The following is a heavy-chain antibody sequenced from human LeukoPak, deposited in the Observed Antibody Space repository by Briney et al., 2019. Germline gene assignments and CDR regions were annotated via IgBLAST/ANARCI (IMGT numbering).Heavy chain of an antibody. D-gene: IGHD6-13*01. CDR3: TRDPIAAAASGGDN. CDR2: ITSRSSYM. CDR1: GFTFSDYS. Sequence: GGSLRLSCAASGFTFSDYSMNWVRQAPGEGLEWVSSITSRSSYMYYGDSVKGRFTISRDNARNSLYLQMDSLRAEDTAAYYCTRDPIAAAASGGDNWGQGTLVTVPS. J-gene: IGHJ4*02. V-gene: IGHV3-21*01.